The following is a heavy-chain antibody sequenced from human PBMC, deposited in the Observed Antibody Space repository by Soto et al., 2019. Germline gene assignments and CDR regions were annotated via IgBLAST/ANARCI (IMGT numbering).Heavy chain of an antibody. Sequence: QVQLQESSPGLVKPSETLSLTCTVSGGSISSYYWSWMRQPPGKGLEWIGYIYYSGSTNYNPSLKSRVTISVDTSKNQFSLKLSSVTAADTAVYYCARSDGRYWGQGTLVTVSS. CDR1: GGSISSYY. J-gene: IGHJ4*02. CDR2: IYYSGST. CDR3: ARSDGRY. V-gene: IGHV4-59*01.